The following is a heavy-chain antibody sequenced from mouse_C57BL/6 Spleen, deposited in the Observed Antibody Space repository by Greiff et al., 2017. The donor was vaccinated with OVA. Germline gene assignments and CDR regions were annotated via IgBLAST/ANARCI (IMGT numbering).Heavy chain of an antibody. J-gene: IGHJ3*01. V-gene: IGHV1-82*01. D-gene: IGHD2-3*01. CDR3: ARRSDGSPFAY. CDR2: IYPGDGDT. Sequence: QVQLQQSGPELVKPGASVKISCKASGYAFSSSWMNWVKQRPGKGLEWIGRIYPGDGDTNYNGKFKGKATLTADQSSSTAYMQLSSLTSDDSAVYFCARRSDGSPFAYWGQGTLVTVSA. CDR1: GYAFSSSW.